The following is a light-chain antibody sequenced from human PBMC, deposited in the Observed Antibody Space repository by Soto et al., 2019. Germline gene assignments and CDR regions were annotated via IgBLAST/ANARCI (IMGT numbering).Light chain of an antibody. Sequence: EIVMTQSPATLSVSPGERATLSCRASQSISIHLAWYQQKPGQAPRLLSYGASTRDTGTPARFSGSGSGTEFTLTISSLQSEDFAVYYCQQYNNWPSWTCGQGTKVEIK. V-gene: IGKV3-15*01. CDR1: QSISIH. CDR2: GAS. CDR3: QQYNNWPSWT. J-gene: IGKJ1*01.